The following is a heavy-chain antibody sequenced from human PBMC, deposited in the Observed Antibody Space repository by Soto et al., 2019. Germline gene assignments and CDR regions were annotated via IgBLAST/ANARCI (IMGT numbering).Heavy chain of an antibody. CDR2: IFSNDEK. CDR3: ARSNQIDTFGGVIVLFDY. J-gene: IGHJ4*02. CDR1: GFSLSNARMG. Sequence: GSGPTLVNPTETLTLTCTVSGFSLSNARMGVSWIRQPPGKALEWLAHIFSNDEKSYSTSLKSRLTISKDTSKSQVVLTMTNMDPVDTATYYCARSNQIDTFGGVIVLFDYWGQGTLVTVSS. D-gene: IGHD3-16*02. V-gene: IGHV2-26*01.